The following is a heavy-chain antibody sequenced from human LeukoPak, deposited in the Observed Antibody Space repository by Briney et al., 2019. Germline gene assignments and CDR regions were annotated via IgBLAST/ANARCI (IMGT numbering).Heavy chain of an antibody. CDR3: ARDIVATISGDY. V-gene: IGHV4-39*01. CDR2: IYYSGST. CDR1: GGSISNSSYY. Sequence: SETLSLTCTVSGGSISNSSYYWGWVRQPPGKGLEWIGSIYYSGSTYYNPSLKSRVTISVDTSKNQFSLKLSSVTAADTAVYYCARDIVATISGDYWGQGTWSPSPQ. J-gene: IGHJ4*02. D-gene: IGHD5-12*01.